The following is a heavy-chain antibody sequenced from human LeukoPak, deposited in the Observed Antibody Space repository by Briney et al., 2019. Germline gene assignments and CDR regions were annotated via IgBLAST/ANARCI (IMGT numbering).Heavy chain of an antibody. Sequence: SETLSLTCTVSGGFISSYYCSWIRQPPGKGLEWIGYIYYSGSTNYNPSLKSRVTISVDTSKNQFSLKLSSVTAADTAVYYCARGMDIVATDYWGQGTLVTVSS. CDR3: ARGMDIVATDY. D-gene: IGHD5-12*01. CDR2: IYYSGST. CDR1: GGFISSYY. V-gene: IGHV4-59*01. J-gene: IGHJ4*02.